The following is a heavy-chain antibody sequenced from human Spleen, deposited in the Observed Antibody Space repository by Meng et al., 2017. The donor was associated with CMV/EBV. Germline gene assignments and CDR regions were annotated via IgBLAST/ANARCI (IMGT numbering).Heavy chain of an antibody. CDR2: ITGSGGST. Sequence: GESLKISCAASGFTFSSYAMSWVRQAPGKGLEWVSAITGSGGSTYYADSVKGRFTISRDNAKNSLYLQMNSLRAEDTAVYYCARDEPLVAGTFGLPGPFDYWGQGTLVTVSS. CDR1: GFTFSSYA. J-gene: IGHJ4*02. V-gene: IGHV3-23*01. D-gene: IGHD6-19*01. CDR3: ARDEPLVAGTFGLPGPFDY.